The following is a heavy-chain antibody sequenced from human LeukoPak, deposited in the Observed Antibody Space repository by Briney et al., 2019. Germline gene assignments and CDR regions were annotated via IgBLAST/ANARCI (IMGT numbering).Heavy chain of an antibody. J-gene: IGHJ3*01. D-gene: IGHD6-13*01. Sequence: GVLRLSCAASGFTFSSYAMSWVRQAPGKGLEWVSAFSATDGSAQYAESVEGRFTISRDNSKNTLFLQMNSLGAEDTAVYYCARAKIAAAGTGAFDVWGQGTLVTVSS. CDR1: GFTFSSYA. CDR2: FSATDGSA. CDR3: ARAKIAAAGTGAFDV. V-gene: IGHV3-23*01.